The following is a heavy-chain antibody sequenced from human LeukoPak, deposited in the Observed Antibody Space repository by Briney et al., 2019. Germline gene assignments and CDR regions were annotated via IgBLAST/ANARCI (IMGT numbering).Heavy chain of an antibody. CDR1: GFTFSDYY. CDR2: ISSSSSYT. D-gene: IGHD2-15*01. Sequence: KPGGSLRLSCAASGFTFSDYYMSWIRQAPGKGLEWVSYISSSSSYTNYADSVKGRFTISRDNAKNSLYLQMNSLRAEDTAVYYCAGLGYCSGGSCYDLYYFGYWGQGTLVTVSS. J-gene: IGHJ4*02. V-gene: IGHV3-11*06. CDR3: AGLGYCSGGSCYDLYYFGY.